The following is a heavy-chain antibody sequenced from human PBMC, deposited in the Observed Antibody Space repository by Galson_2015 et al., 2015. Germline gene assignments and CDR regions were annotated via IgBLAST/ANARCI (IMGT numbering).Heavy chain of an antibody. D-gene: IGHD3-10*01. Sequence: SLRLSCAASGFTFSSYAMSWVRQAPGKGLEWVSAISGSGGSTYYADSVKGRFTISRDNSKNTLYLQMNSLRAEDTAVYYCAKDLNASGSRGSGRWGQGTLVTVSS. CDR1: GFTFSSYA. CDR2: ISGSGGST. J-gene: IGHJ4*02. CDR3: AKDLNASGSRGSGR. V-gene: IGHV3-23*01.